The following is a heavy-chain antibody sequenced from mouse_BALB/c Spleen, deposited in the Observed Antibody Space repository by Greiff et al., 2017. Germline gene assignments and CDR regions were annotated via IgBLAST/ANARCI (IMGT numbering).Heavy chain of an antibody. V-gene: IGHV5-6*01. CDR1: GFTFSSYG. J-gene: IGHJ2*01. CDR2: LSSGGSYT. CDR3: EKQYYTPVRSYFDY. D-gene: IGHD1-1*01. Sequence: EVHLVEPGGDLVKPGGSLKLSCAASGFTFSSYGMPWVRQTPDKRLEWVATLSSGGSYTYYPDSVKGRFTISRDNAKNTLYLQMSSLKSEDTAMYYCEKQYYTPVRSYFDYWGQGTTLTVSA.